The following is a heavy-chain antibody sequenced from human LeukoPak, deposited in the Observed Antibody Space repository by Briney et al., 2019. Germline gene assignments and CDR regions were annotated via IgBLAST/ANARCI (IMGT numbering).Heavy chain of an antibody. J-gene: IGHJ4*02. CDR1: GFTFSSYT. Sequence: GGSLRLSCGTSGFTFSSYTLNWVRQAPGKGLEWVSSITRDSSAIYYADSVRGRFTISRDNAKNSLYLQMNSLRAEDTAVYYCARSDYDFWSGFEYWGQGTLVTVSS. D-gene: IGHD3-3*01. V-gene: IGHV3-21*06. CDR2: ITRDSSAI. CDR3: ARSDYDFWSGFEY.